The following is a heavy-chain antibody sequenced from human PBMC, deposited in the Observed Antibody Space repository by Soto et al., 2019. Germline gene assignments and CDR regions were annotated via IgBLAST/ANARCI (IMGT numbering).Heavy chain of an antibody. J-gene: IGHJ4*02. D-gene: IGHD3-22*01. CDR3: AKSLNPDDSSGSDY. Sequence: PGGSLRLSCAASGFTFSSYAMSWVRQAPGKGLEWVSAISGGGGSTYYADSVKGRFTISRDNSKNTLYLQMNSLRAEDTAVYYCAKSLNPDDSSGSDYWGQGTLVTVSS. V-gene: IGHV3-23*01. CDR1: GFTFSSYA. CDR2: ISGGGGST.